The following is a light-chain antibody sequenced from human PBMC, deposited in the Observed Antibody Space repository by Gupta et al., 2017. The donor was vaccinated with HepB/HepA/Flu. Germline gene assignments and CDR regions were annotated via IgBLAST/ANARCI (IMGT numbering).Light chain of an antibody. Sequence: SALTQPPSSSGSPGPSVTISCTGTSSAVGGYNYVSLYQQPPGKDHKIMIYEGSKGTSGVPDRFSGSKSGNTASLTVSGRQAEDEADYYCSSYALSVRFGTGTKVTVL. CDR1: SSAVGGYNY. V-gene: IGLV2-8*01. CDR3: SSYALSVR. CDR2: EGS. J-gene: IGLJ1*01.